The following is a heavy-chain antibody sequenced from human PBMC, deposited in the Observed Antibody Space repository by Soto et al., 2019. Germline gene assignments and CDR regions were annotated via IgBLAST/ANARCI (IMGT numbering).Heavy chain of an antibody. CDR2: ISAYNGNT. V-gene: IGHV1-18*01. CDR1: GYTFTNFG. D-gene: IGHD3-16*01. CDR3: ARGGTPIGY. Sequence: QVQLVQSGAEVKKPGASVKVSCKASGYTFTNFGISWVRQAPGQGLEWMGWISAYNGNTNYTQKCQGRVTMTTDTATSTDYMEVRSLRFDDTAVYSRARGGTPIGYWGQGTLVTVSS. J-gene: IGHJ4*02.